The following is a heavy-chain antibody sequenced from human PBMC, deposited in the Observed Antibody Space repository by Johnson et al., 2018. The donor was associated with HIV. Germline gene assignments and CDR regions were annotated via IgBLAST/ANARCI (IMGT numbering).Heavy chain of an antibody. D-gene: IGHD2-21*01. CDR2: ISGSGGST. CDR3: AREESIVVVIAIQAFDI. V-gene: IGHV3-23*04. Sequence: VQLVESGGGVVRPGGSLRLSCAASGFTFDDYGMSWVRQAPGKGLEWVSAISGSGGSTYYADSVKGRFTISRDNSKNTLYLQMNSLRAEDTAVYYCAREESIVVVIAIQAFDIWGQGTMVIVSS. CDR1: GFTFDDYG. J-gene: IGHJ3*02.